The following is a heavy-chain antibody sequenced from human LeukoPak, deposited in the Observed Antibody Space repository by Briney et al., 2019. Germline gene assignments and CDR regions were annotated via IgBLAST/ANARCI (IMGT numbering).Heavy chain of an antibody. CDR3: ARDQSPRGYSGYDSPY. CDR1: GYIFTSYG. CDR2: FNAYNGNT. J-gene: IGHJ4*02. D-gene: IGHD5-12*01. V-gene: IGHV1-18*04. Sequence: GASVKVSCKASGYIFTSYGISWVRQAAGQGLGWMGWFNAYNGNTNYAQKLQGRVTMTTDTSTSTAYMELRSLRSDDTAVYYSARDQSPRGYSGYDSPYWGQGTLVTVSS.